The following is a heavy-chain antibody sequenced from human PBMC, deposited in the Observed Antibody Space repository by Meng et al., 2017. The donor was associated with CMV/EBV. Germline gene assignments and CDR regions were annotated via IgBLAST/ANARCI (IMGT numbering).Heavy chain of an antibody. V-gene: IGHV3-23*03. Sequence: GGSLRLSCAASGFAFSTYAMTWVRQAPGKGLEWVSVIYSGGSATYYADSVKGRFTISRDNSKNTLFLQMDSLGAEDTAVYYCAKIGSFTYYYYGMDVWGQGTTVTVS. CDR2: IYSGGSAT. CDR1: GFAFSTYA. J-gene: IGHJ6*02. CDR3: AKIGSFTYYYYGMDV. D-gene: IGHD1-26*01.